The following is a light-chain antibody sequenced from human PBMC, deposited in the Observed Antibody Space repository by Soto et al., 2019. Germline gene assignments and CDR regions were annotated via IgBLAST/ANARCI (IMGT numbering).Light chain of an antibody. J-gene: IGLJ1*01. CDR2: EVS. CDR1: SSDVGAYNY. CDR3: SSYTSTSTLYV. Sequence: QSALSQPASVSGSPGQSITISCTGTSSDVGAYNYVSWYQQYPGKAPKLMIYEVSNRPSGVSNRFSGSKSDNTASLTISGLQAEDEADYYCSSYTSTSTLYVFGTGTKVTVL. V-gene: IGLV2-14*01.